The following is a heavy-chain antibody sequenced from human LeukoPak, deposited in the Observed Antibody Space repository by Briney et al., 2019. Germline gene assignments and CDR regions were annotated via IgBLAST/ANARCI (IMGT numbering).Heavy chain of an antibody. V-gene: IGHV4-34*01. D-gene: IGHD3-10*01. CDR1: GGSFSGYY. Sequence: TSSETLSLTCAVYGGSFSGYYWSWIRQPPGKGLEWIGEINHSGSTNYNPSLKSRVTISVDTSKNQFSLKLSSVTAADTAVYYCASTVRGVIGYWGQGTLVTVSS. J-gene: IGHJ4*02. CDR2: INHSGST. CDR3: ASTVRGVIGY.